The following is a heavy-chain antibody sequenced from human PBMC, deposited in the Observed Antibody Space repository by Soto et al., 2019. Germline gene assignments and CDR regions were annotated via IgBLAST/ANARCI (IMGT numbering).Heavy chain of an antibody. Sequence: QVQLQESGPGLVKPSETLSLSCTVSGGSISSYYWSWIRQPPGKGLEWIGYIHYSGSTNYNPSLTVTHHPTPPVAPPTPQVSLRRSAGPAADTAVYSGARGWGGTLASGGHDT. V-gene: IGHV4-59*12. D-gene: IGHD1-26*01. J-gene: IGHJ1*01. CDR2: IHYSGST. CDR3: ARGWGGTLAS. CDR1: GGSISSYY.